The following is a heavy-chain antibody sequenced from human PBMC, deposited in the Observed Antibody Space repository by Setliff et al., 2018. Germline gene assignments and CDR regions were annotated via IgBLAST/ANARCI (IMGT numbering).Heavy chain of an antibody. D-gene: IGHD3-10*01. J-gene: IGHJ4*02. V-gene: IGHV3-7*03. CDR3: ARDWASGDDH. CDR2: IKEDGSEK. Sequence: GGSLRLSCAASRFTFSNYWMSWVRQAPGKGLEWVANIKEDGSEKYYVDSVKGRFTISRDNAKNSLDLQMNSLRAEDTAVYYCARDWASGDDHWGRGTLVTVSS. CDR1: RFTFSNYW.